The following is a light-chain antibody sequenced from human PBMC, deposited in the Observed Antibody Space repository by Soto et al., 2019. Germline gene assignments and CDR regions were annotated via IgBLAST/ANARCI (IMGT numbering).Light chain of an antibody. CDR1: SYNVGKNL. V-gene: IGLV1-47*01. CDR3: AAWDDSVSAWV. CDR2: KNN. J-gene: IGLJ3*02. Sequence: QSALTQPPSASGTPGQRVTISCSGGSYNVGKNLVYWYQQRPGTAPKLIISKNNQRPSGVPDRFSGSNSGSSASLAISGLRSEDEADYFCAAWDDSVSAWVFGRGTKVTV.